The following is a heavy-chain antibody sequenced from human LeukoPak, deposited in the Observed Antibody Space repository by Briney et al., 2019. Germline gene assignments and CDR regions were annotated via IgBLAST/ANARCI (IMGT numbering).Heavy chain of an antibody. CDR1: GGSISSYY. CDR3: ARGGPGVTDR. D-gene: IGHD2-8*01. J-gene: IGHJ4*02. Sequence: SETLSLTCTVSGGSISSYYWNWIRQSPGKGLEWIGYIYYTGSTSYNPSLKSRVTLSVDTARNQFSLKLTSVTAADTAVYYCARGGPGVTDRWGQGTLVTVSS. CDR2: IYYTGST. V-gene: IGHV4-59*01.